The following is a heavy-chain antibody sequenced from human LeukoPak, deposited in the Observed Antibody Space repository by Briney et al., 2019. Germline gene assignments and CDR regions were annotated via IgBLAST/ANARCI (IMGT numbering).Heavy chain of an antibody. CDR1: VFTFSSYA. CDR3: AKDRGSYY. CDR2: ISSSGGST. Sequence: GGSLRLSCAASVFTFSSYAMSWVRQAPGKGLEWVSGISSSGGSTYYADSVKGRFTISRDNSKNTLFLQLNSLRAEDTAVYYCAKDRGSYYWGQGTLVTVSS. D-gene: IGHD1-26*01. V-gene: IGHV3-23*01. J-gene: IGHJ4*02.